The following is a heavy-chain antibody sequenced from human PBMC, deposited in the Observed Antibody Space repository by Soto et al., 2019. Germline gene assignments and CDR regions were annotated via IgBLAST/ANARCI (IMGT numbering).Heavy chain of an antibody. V-gene: IGHV3-7*01. J-gene: IGHJ6*02. CDR1: GFTFSSYW. CDR2: IKQDGSEK. CDR3: ASGSSQVPYGMDV. D-gene: IGHD6-13*01. Sequence: HPGGSLRLSCAASGFTFSSYWMSWVRQAPGKGLEWVANIKQDGSEKYYVDSVKGRFTISRDNAKNSLYLQMNSLRAEDTAVYYCASGSSQVPYGMDVWGQGTTVTVSS.